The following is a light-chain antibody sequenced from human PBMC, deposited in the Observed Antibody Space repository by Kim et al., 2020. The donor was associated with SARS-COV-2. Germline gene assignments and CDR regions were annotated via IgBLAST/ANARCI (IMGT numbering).Light chain of an antibody. V-gene: IGKV3-11*01. Sequence: LTPGERATLSGRASQSVSSYLAWYQQKPGQAPRLLIYDASNRATGIPARFSGSGSGTDFTLTISSLEPEDFAVYYCQQRSTWPITFGQGTRLEIK. CDR3: QQRSTWPIT. CDR2: DAS. CDR1: QSVSSY. J-gene: IGKJ5*01.